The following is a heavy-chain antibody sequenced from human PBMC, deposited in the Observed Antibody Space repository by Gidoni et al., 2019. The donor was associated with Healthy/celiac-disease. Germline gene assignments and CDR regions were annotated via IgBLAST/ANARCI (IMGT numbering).Heavy chain of an antibody. CDR2: IYHSGST. D-gene: IGHD4-17*01. CDR3: ARDPYGERPNNWFDP. V-gene: IGHV4-38-2*02. J-gene: IGHJ5*02. Sequence: QVQLQESGPGLVKPSETLSLTCTVSGYSISSGYYWGWIRQPPGKGLEWIGSIYHSGSTYYNPSLKSRVTISVDTSKNQFSLKLSSVTAADTAVYYCARDPYGERPNNWFDPWGQGTLVTVSS. CDR1: GYSISSGYY.